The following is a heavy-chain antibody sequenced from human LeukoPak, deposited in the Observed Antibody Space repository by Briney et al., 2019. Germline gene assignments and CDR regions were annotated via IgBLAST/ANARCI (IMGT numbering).Heavy chain of an antibody. J-gene: IGHJ4*02. CDR3: ASSSGYYAEAFDY. CDR1: GGTFSSYA. CDR2: IIPIFGTA. D-gene: IGHD3-22*01. V-gene: IGHV1-69*05. Sequence: SVKVSCKASGGTFSSYAISWLQQAPGQGLEWMGGIIPIFGTANYAQKFQGRVTITTDESTSTAYMELSSLRSEDTAVYYCASSSGYYAEAFDYWGQGTLVTVSS.